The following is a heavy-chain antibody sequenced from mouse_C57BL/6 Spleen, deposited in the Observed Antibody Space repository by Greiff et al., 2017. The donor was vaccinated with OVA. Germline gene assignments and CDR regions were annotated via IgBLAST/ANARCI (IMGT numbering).Heavy chain of an antibody. CDR3: ARSDSNYGGWYFDV. Sequence: VKLQESGPELVKPGASVKLSCKASGYTFTSYDINWVKQRPGQGLEWIGWIYPRDGSTKYNEKFKGKATLTVDTSSSTAYMELHSLTSEDSAVYFCARSDSNYGGWYFDVWGTGTTVTVSS. CDR1: GYTFTSYD. V-gene: IGHV1-85*01. CDR2: IYPRDGST. D-gene: IGHD2-5*01. J-gene: IGHJ1*03.